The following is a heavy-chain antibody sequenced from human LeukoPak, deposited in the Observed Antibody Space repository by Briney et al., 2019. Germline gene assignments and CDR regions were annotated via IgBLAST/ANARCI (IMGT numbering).Heavy chain of an antibody. J-gene: IGHJ4*02. V-gene: IGHV3-30*03. CDR2: ISYDGSNK. D-gene: IGHD2-2*01. CDR1: GFTFSSYG. Sequence: GGSLRLSCAASGFTFSSYGMHWVRQAPGKGLEWVAVISYDGSNKYYADSVKGRFTISRDNSKNTLYLQVNSLRAEDTAVYYCSVVPAADSVYFDYWGQGTLVTVSS. CDR3: SVVPAADSVYFDY.